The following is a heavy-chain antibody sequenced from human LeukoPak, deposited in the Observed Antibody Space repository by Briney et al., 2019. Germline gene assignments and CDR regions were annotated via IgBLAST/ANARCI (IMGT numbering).Heavy chain of an antibody. CDR3: ARGASYCTSTNCYGGGWFDP. CDR1: GGSISNSNW. J-gene: IGHJ5*02. V-gene: IGHV4-4*02. D-gene: IGHD2-2*01. CDR2: IYHSGST. Sequence: NASGTLSLTCAVSGGSISNSNWWSSVRQPPGKGLEWIGEIYHSGSTNSNPSLKSRVTISVDKSKNQFSLKLSSVNAQDNAVYYGARGASYCTSTNCYGGGWFDPWGPGTLGTVSS.